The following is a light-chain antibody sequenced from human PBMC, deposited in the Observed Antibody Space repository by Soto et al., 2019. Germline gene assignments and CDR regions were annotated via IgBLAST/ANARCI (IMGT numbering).Light chain of an antibody. V-gene: IGKV3-20*01. Sequence: EIVLTQSPGTLSLSPGERATLSCRASQSGSNNYLAWYQQKPGQAPRLLIYGASNRATGIPDRFSGSGSGTDFTLTISRLEPEDFAVYYCQQYDSTGTFGQGTKVDNK. CDR1: QSGSNNY. CDR2: GAS. CDR3: QQYDSTGT. J-gene: IGKJ1*01.